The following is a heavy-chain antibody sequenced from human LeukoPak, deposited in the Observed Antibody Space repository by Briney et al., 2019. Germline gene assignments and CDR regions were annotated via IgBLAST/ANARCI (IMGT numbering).Heavy chain of an antibody. CDR2: IKEDSSET. D-gene: IGHD3-10*01. V-gene: IGHV3-7*01. CDR1: GFTFSSFA. Sequence: GGSLRLSCAASGFTFSSFAMSWVRQAPGKGLEWVANIKEDSSETYYVDSVKGRFTISRDNAKNSLYLQMNSLRAEDTAVYFCARDILANYYGSGNDYWGQGTLVTVSS. CDR3: ARDILANYYGSGNDY. J-gene: IGHJ4*02.